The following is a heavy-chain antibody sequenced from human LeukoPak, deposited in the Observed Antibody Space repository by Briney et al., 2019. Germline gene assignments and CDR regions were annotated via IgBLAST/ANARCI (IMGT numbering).Heavy chain of an antibody. V-gene: IGHV3-30*18. J-gene: IGHJ3*01. CDR2: ISDDGSNR. CDR1: GFTFINYG. Sequence: PGGSLRLSCAASGFTFINYGMHWVRQAPGKGLEWVAAISDDGSNRYYADSVKGRFTISRDNSKNTLYLQMNSLRPEGTAMYYCANGLDFYGSGSFPSSFHLWGQGTMVTVSS. CDR3: ANGLDFYGSGSFPSSFHL. D-gene: IGHD3-10*01.